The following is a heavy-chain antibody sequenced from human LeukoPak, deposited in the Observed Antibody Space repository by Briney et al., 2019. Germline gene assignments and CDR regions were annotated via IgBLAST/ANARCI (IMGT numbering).Heavy chain of an antibody. CDR3: ARGTMFPYYFDY. D-gene: IGHD3-10*02. J-gene: IGHJ4*02. CDR2: ISSSSSYI. Sequence: PGGSLRLSCGVSGFTFSSYSMCWVRQAPGKGLEWVSFISSSSSYIYYADSVKGRFTISRDNAKSSLYLQMNSLRAEDTAVYYCARGTMFPYYFDYWGQGTLVTVSS. CDR1: GFTFSSYS. V-gene: IGHV3-21*01.